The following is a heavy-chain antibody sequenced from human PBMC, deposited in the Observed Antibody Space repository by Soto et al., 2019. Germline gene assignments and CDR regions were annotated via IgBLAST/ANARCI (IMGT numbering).Heavy chain of an antibody. J-gene: IGHJ4*02. CDR3: AHRVLRTVFGLVTTTAIYFDF. CDR1: GFSLTTSGVG. V-gene: IGHV2-5*02. Sequence: QITLNESGPTVVRPTETLTLTCRFSGFSLTTSGVGVCWIRPSPGKAPEGLALIYWDDDKRYSASLKSRLTITKDTSKNQVVLTVSDLDPADTATYYCAHRVLRTVFGLVTTTAIYFDFWGQGTPVAVSS. CDR2: IYWDDDK. D-gene: IGHD3-3*01.